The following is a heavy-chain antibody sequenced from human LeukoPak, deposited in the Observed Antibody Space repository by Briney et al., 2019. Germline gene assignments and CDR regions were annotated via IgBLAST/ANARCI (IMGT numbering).Heavy chain of an antibody. CDR1: GYTFTGYY. Sequence: ASVKVSCKASGYTFTGYYMHWVRQAPGQGLEWMGWINPNSGGTNYAQKFQGWVTMTRDTSISTAYMELSRLRSDDTAVYYCAREAAAGSRYYYYGMDVWGQGTTVTVSS. V-gene: IGHV1-2*04. CDR3: AREAAAGSRYYYYGMDV. CDR2: INPNSGGT. J-gene: IGHJ6*02. D-gene: IGHD6-13*01.